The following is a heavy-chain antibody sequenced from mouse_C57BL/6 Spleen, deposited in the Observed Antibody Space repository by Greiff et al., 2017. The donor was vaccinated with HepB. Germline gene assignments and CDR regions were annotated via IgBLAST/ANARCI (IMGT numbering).Heavy chain of an antibody. D-gene: IGHD3-2*02. V-gene: IGHV5-6*01. CDR2: ISSGGSYT. J-gene: IGHJ2*01. CDR1: GFTFSSYG. Sequence: EVKLQESGGDLVKPGGSLKLSCAASGFTFSSYGMSWVRQTPDKRLEWVATISSGGSYTYYPDSVKGRFTISRDNAKNTLYLQMSSLKSEYTAMYYCARQVTAQALYFDYWGQGTTLTVSS. CDR3: ARQVTAQALYFDY.